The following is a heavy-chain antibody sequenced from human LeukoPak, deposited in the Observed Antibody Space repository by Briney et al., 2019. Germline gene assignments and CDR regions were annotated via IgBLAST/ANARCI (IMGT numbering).Heavy chain of an antibody. J-gene: IGHJ4*02. CDR2: IYYSGST. Sequence: SETLSLTCTVSGGSISSSSYYWGWIRQPPGKGLEWIGSIYYSGSTYYNPSLKSRVTISVDTSKNQFSLKLSSVTAADTAVYYCARAFGGVDRYLDYWGQGTLVTVSS. D-gene: IGHD3-16*01. V-gene: IGHV4-39*01. CDR1: GGSISSSSYY. CDR3: ARAFGGVDRYLDY.